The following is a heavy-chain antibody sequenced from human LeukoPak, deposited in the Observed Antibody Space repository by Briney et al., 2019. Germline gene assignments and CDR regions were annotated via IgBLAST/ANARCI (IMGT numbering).Heavy chain of an antibody. J-gene: IGHJ4*02. CDR1: GFTFSSYW. CDR3: ARGGRHEVTAAVSDYFDY. D-gene: IGHD2-21*02. V-gene: IGHV3-7*01. Sequence: PAGSLRLSCAASGFTFSSYWMSWIRQAPGKGLEWVANIKHDGSEKYYLYSVRGRFTISRDNANNSLSLQVTFMRVNNTAVYYCARGGRHEVTAAVSDYFDYWGQGTLVTVSS. CDR2: IKHDGSEK.